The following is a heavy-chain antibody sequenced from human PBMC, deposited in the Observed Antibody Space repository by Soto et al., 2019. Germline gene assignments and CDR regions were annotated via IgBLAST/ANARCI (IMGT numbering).Heavy chain of an antibody. J-gene: IGHJ5*02. CDR2: ISGSGGST. Sequence: GGSLRLSCAASGFTFSSYAMSWVRQAPGKGLEWVSAISGSGGSTYYADSVKGRFTISRDNSKNTLYLQMNSLRAEDTAVYYCAEDRNWNYVNPWFDPWGQGTLVTVSS. V-gene: IGHV3-23*01. CDR1: GFTFSSYA. CDR3: AEDRNWNYVNPWFDP. D-gene: IGHD1-7*01.